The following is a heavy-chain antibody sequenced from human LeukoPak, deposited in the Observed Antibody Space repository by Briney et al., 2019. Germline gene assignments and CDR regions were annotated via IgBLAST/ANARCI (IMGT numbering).Heavy chain of an antibody. CDR1: GYTFTSYD. CDR3: ARATQITIFGVVTRDNWFDP. D-gene: IGHD3-3*01. Sequence: ASVKVSCKASGYTFTSYDINWVRQATGQGLEWMGWMNPNSGNTGYAQKFQGRVTITRNTSISTAYMELRSLRSDDTAVYYCARATQITIFGVVTRDNWFDPWGQGTLVTVSS. V-gene: IGHV1-8*03. CDR2: MNPNSGNT. J-gene: IGHJ5*02.